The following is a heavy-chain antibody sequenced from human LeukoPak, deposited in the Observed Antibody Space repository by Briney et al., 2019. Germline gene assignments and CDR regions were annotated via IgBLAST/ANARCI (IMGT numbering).Heavy chain of an antibody. CDR1: GGTFSSYA. Sequence: ASVKVSCKASGGTFSSYAISWVRQAPGQGLEWVGGIIPIFGTANYAQKFQGRVTITTDESTSTAYMELSSLRSEDTAVYYCAREQQPTYYYDSSGYANAFDIWGQGTMVTVSS. CDR3: AREQQPTYYYDSSGYANAFDI. CDR2: IIPIFGTA. V-gene: IGHV1-69*05. J-gene: IGHJ3*02. D-gene: IGHD3-22*01.